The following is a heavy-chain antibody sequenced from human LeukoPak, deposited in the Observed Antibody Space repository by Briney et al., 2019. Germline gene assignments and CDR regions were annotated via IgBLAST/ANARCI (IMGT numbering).Heavy chain of an antibody. CDR2: ISWNSGTI. J-gene: IGHJ4*02. D-gene: IGHD3-22*01. Sequence: GGSLRLSCAASGFTFDDYAMHWVRQAPGKGLEWVSGISWNSGTIAYADSVKGRFTISRDNAKNSLYLQMNSLRAEDTALYYCAKAQYYYDSSGWGGGAFDYWGQGTLVTVSS. CDR1: GFTFDDYA. V-gene: IGHV3-9*01. CDR3: AKAQYYYDSSGWGGGAFDY.